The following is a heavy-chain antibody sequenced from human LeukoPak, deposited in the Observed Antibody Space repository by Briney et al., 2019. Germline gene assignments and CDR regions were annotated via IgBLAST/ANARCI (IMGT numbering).Heavy chain of an antibody. CDR1: GFTFSPVW. V-gene: IGHV3-53*01. Sequence: PGGSLRLSCAASGFTFSPVWMHWVRQAPGKGLEWVSVIYSGGSTYYADSVKGRFTISRDNSKNTLYLQMNSLRAEDTAVYYCARATRYYFDYWGQGTLVTVSS. CDR2: IYSGGST. J-gene: IGHJ4*02. CDR3: ARATRYYFDY.